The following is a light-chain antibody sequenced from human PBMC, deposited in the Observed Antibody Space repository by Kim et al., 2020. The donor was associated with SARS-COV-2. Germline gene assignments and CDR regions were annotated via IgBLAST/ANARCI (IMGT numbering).Light chain of an antibody. CDR1: SSNIGSNY. CDR2: RII. CDR3: EAGETSLGVWV. V-gene: IGLV1-47*01. Sequence: ELTHPPSASGTPGQRVTISCSGSSSNIGSNYVYWYQQLPGTAPKLPINRIIRRPSGVPARSPGSKSGTPASLPISGLGPGEGADYYCEAGETSLGVWV. J-gene: IGLJ3*02.